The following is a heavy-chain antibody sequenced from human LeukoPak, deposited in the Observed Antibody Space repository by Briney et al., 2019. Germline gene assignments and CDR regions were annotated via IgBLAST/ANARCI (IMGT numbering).Heavy chain of an antibody. D-gene: IGHD6-13*01. Sequence: ASVKVSCKASGYTFTSYGISWVRQAPGQGLEWMGWISAYNGNTNYAQKLQGRVTMTTDTSTSTAYMELRGLRSDDTAVYYCARDRGYSSTLYYMDVWGKGTTVTVSS. CDR1: GYTFTSYG. CDR3: ARDRGYSSTLYYMDV. CDR2: ISAYNGNT. V-gene: IGHV1-18*01. J-gene: IGHJ6*03.